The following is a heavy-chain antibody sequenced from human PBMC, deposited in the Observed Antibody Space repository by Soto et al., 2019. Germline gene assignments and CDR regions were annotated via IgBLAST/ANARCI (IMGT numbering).Heavy chain of an antibody. J-gene: IGHJ4*02. CDR1: GDSITSDGFY. V-gene: IGHV4-31*03. CDR3: ASGRTYYYGSGSNGFDF. D-gene: IGHD3-10*01. Sequence: QVQLQESGPGLVEPSQTLSLTCTVSGDSITSDGFYWSWIRQHPRRGLEWIGYIYYSGSTYYNPSLKNRVSISVDTSKNHFSLKLSSVTAADTAVYYCASGRTYYYGSGSNGFDFWGQGTLVAGSS. CDR2: IYYSGST.